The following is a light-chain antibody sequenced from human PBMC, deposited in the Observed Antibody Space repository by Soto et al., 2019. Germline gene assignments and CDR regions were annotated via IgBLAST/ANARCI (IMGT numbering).Light chain of an antibody. Sequence: EIAMTQSPATLSVSPGETATLSCRASQSVSSYLAWYQEKPGRAPRLLIHESSTRAAGIPARISGSGSGTDFTLTISSLQSEDLAIYYCQQYDDWPITFGQGTRLEIK. V-gene: IGKV3-15*01. CDR1: QSVSSY. CDR3: QQYDDWPIT. J-gene: IGKJ5*01. CDR2: ESS.